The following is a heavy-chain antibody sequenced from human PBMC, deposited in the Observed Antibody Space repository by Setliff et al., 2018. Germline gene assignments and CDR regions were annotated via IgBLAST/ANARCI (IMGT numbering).Heavy chain of an antibody. J-gene: IGHJ4*02. CDR2: IIPIFGTA. D-gene: IGHD3-22*01. V-gene: IGHV1-69*05. CDR3: ARINFYVSSGYYYAPEL. Sequence: GASVKVSCKASGGTFSSYAISWVRQAPGQGLEWMGRIIPIFGTANYAQKFQGRVTVTTDTSTTTAYMELRSLRADDTAVYYCARINFYVSSGYYYAPELWGQGTTVTVSS. CDR1: GGTFSSYA.